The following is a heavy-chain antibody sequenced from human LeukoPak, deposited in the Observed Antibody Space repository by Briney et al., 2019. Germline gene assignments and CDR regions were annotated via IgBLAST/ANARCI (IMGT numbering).Heavy chain of an antibody. V-gene: IGHV1-2*02. CDR3: AREVGSSGYLNWFDP. CDR1: GYSFTDYY. CDR2: INPNSGGT. J-gene: IGHJ5*02. Sequence: ASVKVSCKASGYSFTDYYMHWVRQAPGQGLEWMGWINPNSGGTNYAQKFQGRVTMTRDTSISTAYMELSRLRSDDTAVYYCAREVGSSGYLNWFDPWGQGTLVTVSS. D-gene: IGHD3-22*01.